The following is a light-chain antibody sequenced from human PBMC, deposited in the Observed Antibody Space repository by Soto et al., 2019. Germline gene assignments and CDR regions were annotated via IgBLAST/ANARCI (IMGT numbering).Light chain of an antibody. Sequence: QSALTQPASVSGSPGQSITISCTGTSNDVGGYNYVSWYQQHPGKAPKLMIYEVSNRPSGVSNRFSGSKSGNTASLTISGLQAEDEADYYCSSYTSSSTRVFGPGTQLTVL. CDR3: SSYTSSSTRV. CDR2: EVS. V-gene: IGLV2-14*01. J-gene: IGLJ1*01. CDR1: SNDVGGYNY.